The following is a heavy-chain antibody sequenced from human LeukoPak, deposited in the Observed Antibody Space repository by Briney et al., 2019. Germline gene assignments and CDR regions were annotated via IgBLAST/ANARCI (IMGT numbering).Heavy chain of an antibody. CDR3: ARDLGGSAGFDY. Sequence: GGSLRLSCAASGFTVSSNYMSWVRQAPGKGLEWVSVIYSGGSTYYADSVKGRFTISRDNSKNTLYLQMNSLRAEDTAVYCCARDLGGSAGFDYWGQGTLVTVSS. J-gene: IGHJ4*02. CDR2: IYSGGST. V-gene: IGHV3-66*01. CDR1: GFTVSSNY. D-gene: IGHD1-26*01.